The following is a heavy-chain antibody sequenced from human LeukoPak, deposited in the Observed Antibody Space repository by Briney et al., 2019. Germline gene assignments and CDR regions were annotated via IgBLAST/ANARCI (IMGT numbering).Heavy chain of an antibody. D-gene: IGHD2-2*01. CDR2: IIPIFGTA. J-gene: IGHJ4*02. CDR1: GGTFSSYA. CDR3: ARDSSSHCSSTSCYGTYYFDY. Sequence: ASVKVSCKASGGTFSSYAISWVRQAPGQGLEWMGGIIPIFGTANYAQKFQGRVTITADESTSTAYMELNSLRSEDTAVYYCARDSSSHCSSTSCYGTYYFDYWGQGTLVTVSS. V-gene: IGHV1-69*13.